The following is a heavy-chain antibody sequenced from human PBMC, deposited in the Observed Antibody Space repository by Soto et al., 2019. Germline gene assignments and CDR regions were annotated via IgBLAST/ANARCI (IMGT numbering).Heavy chain of an antibody. CDR3: AALPGGGGY. J-gene: IGHJ4*02. CDR2: IYSGGYT. Sequence: EVQLVESGGGLIQPGGSLRLSCAVSGFTVSNNYMSWVRQAPGKGLEGVSVIYSGGYTAYGDSVKGRFTISRDNSKNTQYLKIKSLEAADAAVYFGAALPGGGGYWGQGTLVTVSS. CDR1: GFTVSNNY. D-gene: IGHD3-10*01. V-gene: IGHV3-53*01.